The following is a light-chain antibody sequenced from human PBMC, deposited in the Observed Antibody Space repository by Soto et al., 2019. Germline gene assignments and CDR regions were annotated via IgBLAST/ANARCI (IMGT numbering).Light chain of an antibody. CDR3: QQYKTYART. CDR2: KAS. V-gene: IGKV1-5*03. CDR1: QSISPW. J-gene: IGKJ2*01. Sequence: DLQMTQSPSTLSASVGDRVTITCRASQSISPWLAWYQQKPGKAPKILIYKASSLESGVPSRFSGSDSGTEFTLTISMLQPDDFATYYCQQYKTYARTFGQGTKLEIK.